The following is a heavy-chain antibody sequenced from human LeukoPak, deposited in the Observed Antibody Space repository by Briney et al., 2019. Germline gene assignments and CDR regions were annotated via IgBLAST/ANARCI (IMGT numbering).Heavy chain of an antibody. Sequence: GGSLRLSCAASGFTFSSYAMSWVRQAPGKELEWVSAISGSGGSTYYADSVKGRFTISRDNSKNTLYLQMNSLRAEDTAVYYCAKDKSAYTAMACFDYWGQGTLVTVSS. CDR1: GFTFSSYA. CDR2: ISGSGGST. D-gene: IGHD5-18*01. J-gene: IGHJ4*02. V-gene: IGHV3-23*01. CDR3: AKDKSAYTAMACFDY.